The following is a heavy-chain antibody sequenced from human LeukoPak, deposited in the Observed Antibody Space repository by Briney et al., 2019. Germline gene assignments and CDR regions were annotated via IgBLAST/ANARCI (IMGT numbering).Heavy chain of an antibody. Sequence: ASVKVSCKVSGYTLTELSMHWVRQAPGKGLEWMGGFDPEDGETIYAQKFQGRVTMTEDTSTDTAYMELSSLRSEDTAVYYCATCGDRGNWFDPWGQGTLVTVSS. CDR3: ATCGDRGNWFDP. V-gene: IGHV1-24*01. J-gene: IGHJ5*02. D-gene: IGHD2-21*01. CDR2: FDPEDGET. CDR1: GYTLTELS.